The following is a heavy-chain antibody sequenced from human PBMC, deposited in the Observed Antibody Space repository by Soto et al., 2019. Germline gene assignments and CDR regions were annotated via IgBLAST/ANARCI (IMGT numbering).Heavy chain of an antibody. V-gene: IGHV3-30*18. CDR3: AKMGYCSGGSCYASDFDY. J-gene: IGHJ4*02. D-gene: IGHD2-15*01. CDR2: ISYDGSNK. Sequence: PGGSLRLSCAASGFTFSSYGMHWVRQAPGKGLEWVAVISYDGSNKYYADSVKGRFTISRDNSKNTLYLQMNSLRAEDAAVYYCAKMGYCSGGSCYASDFDYWGQGTLVTVSS. CDR1: GFTFSSYG.